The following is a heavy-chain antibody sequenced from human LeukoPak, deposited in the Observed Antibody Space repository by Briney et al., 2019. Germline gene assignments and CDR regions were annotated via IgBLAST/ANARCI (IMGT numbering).Heavy chain of an antibody. CDR2: MNPNSGNT. CDR3: ARVPRYCTNGVCSERPDY. J-gene: IGHJ4*02. CDR1: GYTFTSYD. D-gene: IGHD2-8*01. Sequence: ASVKVSCKASGYTFTSYDINWVRQATGQGLEWMGWMNPNSGNTGYAQKFQGRVTITRNTSISTAYMGLSSLRSEDTAVYYCARVPRYCTNGVCSERPDYWGQGTLVTVSS. V-gene: IGHV1-8*03.